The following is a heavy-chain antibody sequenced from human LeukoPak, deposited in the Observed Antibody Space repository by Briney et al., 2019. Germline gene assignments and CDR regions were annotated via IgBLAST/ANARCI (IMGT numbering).Heavy chain of an antibody. Sequence: GRSLRLSCAASGFTFSNHDMHWVRQAPGKGLEWVAVIWFDGSNKFYADSVKGRFTISRDNSKNTLYLQMNSLRAEDTAVYYCATWSNAWEFDYWGQGTLVSVSS. D-gene: IGHD1-26*01. CDR3: ATWSNAWEFDY. CDR2: IWFDGSNK. CDR1: GFTFSNHD. J-gene: IGHJ4*02. V-gene: IGHV3-33*01.